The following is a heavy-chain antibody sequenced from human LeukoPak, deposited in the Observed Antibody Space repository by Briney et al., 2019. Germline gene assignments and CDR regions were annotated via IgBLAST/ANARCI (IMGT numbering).Heavy chain of an antibody. Sequence: ASVKVSCKASGYTFTSYGISWVRQAPGQGLEWMGWISAYNGNTNYAQKLQDRVTLTVDRSTSTAYMELRSLRSDDTAVYYCAKDGEYQLLSLNNYGDRNWFDPWGQGTLVTVSS. J-gene: IGHJ5*02. CDR1: GYTFTSYG. V-gene: IGHV1-18*01. D-gene: IGHD2-2*01. CDR3: AKDGEYQLLSLNNYGDRNWFDP. CDR2: ISAYNGNT.